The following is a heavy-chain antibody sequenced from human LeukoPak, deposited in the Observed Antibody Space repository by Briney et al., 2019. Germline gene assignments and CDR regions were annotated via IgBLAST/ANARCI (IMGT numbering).Heavy chain of an antibody. D-gene: IGHD4-17*01. V-gene: IGHV3-23*01. Sequence: GGSLRLSCAASGFTFSNAWMSWVRQAPGKGLEWVSTISGSGGSTYYADSVKGRFTISRDNSKNTLYLQMNSLRAEDTAVYYCANYMTTVTTSAFDVWGQGTMVTVSS. J-gene: IGHJ3*01. CDR2: ISGSGGST. CDR3: ANYMTTVTTSAFDV. CDR1: GFTFSNAW.